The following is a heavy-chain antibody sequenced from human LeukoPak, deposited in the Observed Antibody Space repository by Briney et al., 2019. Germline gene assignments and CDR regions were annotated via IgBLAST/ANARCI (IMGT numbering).Heavy chain of an antibody. D-gene: IGHD4-17*01. CDR1: GFSVSRTY. V-gene: IGHV3-53*01. J-gene: IGHJ4*02. Sequence: PGGSLRLSCAASGFSVSRTYMHWFRQAPGKGLEWVSTLYRDGNTFYADYVRGRFIISRDNSKNTLHLQMNSLRVEDTAVCYCARDSGDGDYEPLDSWGQGTLVTVSS. CDR2: LYRDGNT. CDR3: ARDSGDGDYEPLDS.